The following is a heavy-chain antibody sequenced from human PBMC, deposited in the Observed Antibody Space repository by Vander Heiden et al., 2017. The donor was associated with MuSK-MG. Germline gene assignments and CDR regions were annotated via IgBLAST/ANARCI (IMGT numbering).Heavy chain of an antibody. Sequence: QVQLVQSGSELKKPGASVKVSCKASGYTFTSYAMNWVRQAPGQGLEWMGWINTNTGNPTYAQGFTGRFVFSLDTSVSTAYLQISSLKAEDTAVYYCARVVGVAVAGTRGSGYYYYYMDVWGKGTTVTVSS. CDR1: GYTFTSYA. D-gene: IGHD6-19*01. CDR2: INTNTGNP. V-gene: IGHV7-4-1*02. CDR3: ARVVGVAVAGTRGSGYYYYYMDV. J-gene: IGHJ6*03.